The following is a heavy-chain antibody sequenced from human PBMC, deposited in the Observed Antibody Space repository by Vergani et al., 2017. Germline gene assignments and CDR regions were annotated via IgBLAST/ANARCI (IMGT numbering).Heavy chain of an antibody. D-gene: IGHD3-3*01. Sequence: QVQLQQWGAGLLKPSETLSLTCAVYGGSFSGYYWSWIRQPPGKGLEWIGEINHSGSTNYNPSLKSRVTISVDTSKNQFSLKLSSVTAADTAVYYCARGRSEWSGYPQYYFDYWGQGTLVTVSS. V-gene: IGHV4-34*01. J-gene: IGHJ4*02. CDR1: GGSFSGYY. CDR2: INHSGST. CDR3: ARGRSEWSGYPQYYFDY.